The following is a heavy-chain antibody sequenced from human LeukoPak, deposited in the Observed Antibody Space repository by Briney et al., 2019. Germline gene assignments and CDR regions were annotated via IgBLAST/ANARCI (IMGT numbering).Heavy chain of an antibody. D-gene: IGHD1-26*01. V-gene: IGHV3-48*03. CDR3: AKIRGSYQPYYFDY. Sequence: GGSLRLSCAASGFTFSSYEMNWVRQAPGKGLEWVSYISSSGSTIYYADSVKGRFTISRDNSKNTLYLRMNSLRAEDTAVYYCAKIRGSYQPYYFDYWGQGTLVTVSS. J-gene: IGHJ4*02. CDR1: GFTFSSYE. CDR2: ISSSGSTI.